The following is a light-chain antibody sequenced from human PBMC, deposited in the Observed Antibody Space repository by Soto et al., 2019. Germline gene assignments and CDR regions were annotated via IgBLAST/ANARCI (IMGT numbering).Light chain of an antibody. CDR2: GAS. CDR3: QHYDNWPMYT. Sequence: EIVMTQSPAPLSVPLGERAALSCRASQSVRSNLAWYQQKPGQAPRLLIYGASTRATGIPARFSVSGSGTEFTLTISSLQSEDFALYYCQHYDNWPMYTFGQGTKLEIK. V-gene: IGKV3-15*01. CDR1: QSVRSN. J-gene: IGKJ2*01.